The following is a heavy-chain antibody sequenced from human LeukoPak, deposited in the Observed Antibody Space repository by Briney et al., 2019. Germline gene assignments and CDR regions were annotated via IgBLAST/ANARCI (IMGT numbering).Heavy chain of an antibody. CDR1: GYTFTSYD. Sequence: GASVKVSCKASGYTFTSYDINWVRQATGQGLAWMGWMNPNSGNTGYAQKFQGRVTMTRNTAISTAYMELRSLRSEDTAVYYCARGVRVVTGTSTRYYFDYWGQGTLVTVSS. J-gene: IGHJ4*02. D-gene: IGHD2-21*02. CDR2: MNPNSGNT. CDR3: ARGVRVVTGTSTRYYFDY. V-gene: IGHV1-8*01.